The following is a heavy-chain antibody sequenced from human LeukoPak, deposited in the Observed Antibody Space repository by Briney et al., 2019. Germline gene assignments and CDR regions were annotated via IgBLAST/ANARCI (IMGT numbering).Heavy chain of an antibody. Sequence: VASVKVSCKASGGTFSSYAISWLRQAPGQGLEWMGGIIPIFGTANYAQKFQGRVTITADESTSTAYMELSSLRSEDTAVYYCARGRGVYYDSSDFDYWGQGTLVTVSS. D-gene: IGHD3-22*01. CDR1: GGTFSSYA. V-gene: IGHV1-69*13. CDR2: IIPIFGTA. CDR3: ARGRGVYYDSSDFDY. J-gene: IGHJ4*02.